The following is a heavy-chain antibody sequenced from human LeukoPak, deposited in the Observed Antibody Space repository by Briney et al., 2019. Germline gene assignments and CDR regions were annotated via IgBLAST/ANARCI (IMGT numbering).Heavy chain of an antibody. CDR1: GLPIADFA. J-gene: IGHJ4*02. D-gene: IGHD3-10*01. V-gene: IGHV3-21*01. CDR2: ISSRSNYI. CDR3: ARDYLGFGESGFDY. Sequence: PGGSLRLSCVASGLPIADFAMHWVRQAPGKGLEWVASISSRSNYIYYADSLKGRVTVSRDNARNSLFLQMTSLRAEDTAVYYCARDYLGFGESGFDYWGQGTQVIVSS.